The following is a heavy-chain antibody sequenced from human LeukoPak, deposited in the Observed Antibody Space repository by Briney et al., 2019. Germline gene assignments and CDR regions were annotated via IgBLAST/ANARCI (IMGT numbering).Heavy chain of an antibody. CDR3: ARDLSERYSTDY. CDR2: ISYDGFTK. Sequence: GGSLRLSCAVSGFTFNKYAIRWVRQAPGKGLEWVAFISYDGFTKYYADSVKGRFTISRDNSQNTLDLQMSSLRAEDTAVYYCARDLSERYSTDYWGQGTLVTVSS. CDR1: GFTFNKYA. V-gene: IGHV3-30-3*01. J-gene: IGHJ4*02. D-gene: IGHD1-26*01.